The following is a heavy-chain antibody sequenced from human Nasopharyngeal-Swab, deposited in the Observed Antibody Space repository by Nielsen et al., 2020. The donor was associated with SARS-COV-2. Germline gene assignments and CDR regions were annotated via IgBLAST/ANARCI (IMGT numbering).Heavy chain of an antibody. J-gene: IGHJ4*02. D-gene: IGHD3-3*01. Sequence: SETLSLTCTVSGGSINSGDYYWSWIRQHPGKGLEWIGYIYYSGSTYYNPSLKSRLTISVDMSKNQFSLKLSSVTAADTAVYYCTRAPTVFGVVITAFDYWGQGALVTVSS. V-gene: IGHV4-31*03. CDR2: IYYSGST. CDR3: TRAPTVFGVVITAFDY. CDR1: GGSINSGDYY.